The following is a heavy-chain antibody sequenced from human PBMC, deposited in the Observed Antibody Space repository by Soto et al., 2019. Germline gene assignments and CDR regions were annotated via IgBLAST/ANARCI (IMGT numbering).Heavy chain of an antibody. D-gene: IGHD5-12*01. V-gene: IGHV4-59*08. CDR3: ARLAGSGYDAGGGAFDI. J-gene: IGHJ3*02. CDR2: IYYSGST. CDR1: GGSISSYY. Sequence: SETLSLTCPVSGGSISSYYWSWIRQPPGKGLEWIGYIYYSGSTNYNPSLKSRVTISVDTSKNQFSLKLSSVTAADTAVYYCARLAGSGYDAGGGAFDIWGQGTMVTVSS.